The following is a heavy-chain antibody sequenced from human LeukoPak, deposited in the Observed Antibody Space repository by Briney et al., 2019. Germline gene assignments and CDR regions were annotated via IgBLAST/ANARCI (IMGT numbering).Heavy chain of an antibody. CDR3: ARDWYYYDSSGYRPIDY. Sequence: ASVKVSCKASGYTFINYGFTWVRQAPGQGLEWMGWISASNGNTHYAQKLQGRVTMTTDTSTSTAYMELRSLRSDDTAVYYCARDWYYYDSSGYRPIDYWGQGTLVTVSS. CDR2: ISASNGNT. D-gene: IGHD3-22*01. J-gene: IGHJ4*02. V-gene: IGHV1-18*01. CDR1: GYTFINYG.